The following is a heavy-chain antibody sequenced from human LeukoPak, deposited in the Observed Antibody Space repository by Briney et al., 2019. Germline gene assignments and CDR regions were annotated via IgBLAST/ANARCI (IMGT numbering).Heavy chain of an antibody. CDR3: ARHDSSGYSDAEYFQH. J-gene: IGHJ1*01. Sequence: PGGSLRLSCAASGFTVSSNYMSWVRQAPGKGLEWVSVIYSGSSTYYADSVKGRFTISRDNSKNTLYLQMNSLRAEDTAVYYCARHDSSGYSDAEYFQHWGQGTLVTVSS. CDR2: IYSGSST. D-gene: IGHD3-22*01. V-gene: IGHV3-66*04. CDR1: GFTVSSNY.